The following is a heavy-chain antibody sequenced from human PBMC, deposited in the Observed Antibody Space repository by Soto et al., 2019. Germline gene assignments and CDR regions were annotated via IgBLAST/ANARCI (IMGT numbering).Heavy chain of an antibody. D-gene: IGHD3-9*01. Sequence: QLQLQESGPGLVKPSEALSLTCSVSGGSISSSSYYWGWIRQPPGKGLEWIGSIYYSGSTYYNPCLKSRVTISIDKSKNQFSLKLSSLTAADTAVYYCARLEGLATISYYFDFWGQGTLVTVSS. J-gene: IGHJ4*02. CDR3: ARLEGLATISYYFDF. CDR1: GGSISSSSYY. V-gene: IGHV4-39*01. CDR2: IYYSGST.